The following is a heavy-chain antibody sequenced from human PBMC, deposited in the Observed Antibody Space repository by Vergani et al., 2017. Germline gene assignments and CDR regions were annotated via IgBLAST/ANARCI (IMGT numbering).Heavy chain of an antibody. CDR3: ARAFEVVWGVIKHYYYGMDV. Sequence: EVQLVESGGGLVKPGGSLRLSCAASGFTFSNAWMSWVRQAPGKGLEWVGRIKSKTDGGTTDYAAPVKGRFTISRDDSKNTLYLQMNSLKTEDTAVYYCARAFEVVWGVIKHYYYGMDVWGQGTTVTVSS. D-gene: IGHD3-10*01. CDR1: GFTFSNAW. V-gene: IGHV3-15*01. J-gene: IGHJ6*02. CDR2: IKSKTDGGTT.